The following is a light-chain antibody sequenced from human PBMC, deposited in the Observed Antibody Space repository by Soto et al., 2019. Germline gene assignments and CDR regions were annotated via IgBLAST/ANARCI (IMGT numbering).Light chain of an antibody. Sequence: TQPDPVSGSPGQSVNISCTGTSSDVGTYNLVSWYQQHRGKAPKLMVYEGTKRPSGVSNRFSGSKSGNTASLTISGLQAEDEADYYCCSYVGSSTYVFGTGTKVTVL. CDR1: SSDVGTYNL. CDR3: CSYVGSSTYV. CDR2: EGT. J-gene: IGLJ1*01. V-gene: IGLV2-23*01.